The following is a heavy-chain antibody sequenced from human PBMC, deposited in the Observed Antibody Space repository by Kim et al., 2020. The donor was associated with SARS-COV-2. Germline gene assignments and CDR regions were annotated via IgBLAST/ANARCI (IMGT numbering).Heavy chain of an antibody. J-gene: IGHJ4*01. CDR3: ARVYSSGWDFDY. V-gene: IGHV4-4*07. D-gene: IGHD6-25*01. Sequence: STPARKIRVTMSVDTSKNQFSLKLSSVPAADTAVYYCARVYSSGWDFDYWGQGTLVTVSS.